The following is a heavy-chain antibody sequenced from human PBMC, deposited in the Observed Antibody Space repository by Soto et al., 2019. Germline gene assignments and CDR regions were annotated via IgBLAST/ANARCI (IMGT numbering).Heavy chain of an antibody. J-gene: IGHJ6*02. CDR1: GFTFSDYY. Sequence: QVQLVESGGGLVKPGGSLRLSCAASGFTFSDYYMSWIRQAPGKGLEWVSYISSGSTIYYADSVKGRFTISRDNAKNSLYLQMNSLRAEDTAVYYCASLYGSGSYFGYYYGMDVWGQGTTVTVSS. CDR3: ASLYGSGSYFGYYYGMDV. V-gene: IGHV3-11*01. CDR2: ISSGSTI. D-gene: IGHD3-10*01.